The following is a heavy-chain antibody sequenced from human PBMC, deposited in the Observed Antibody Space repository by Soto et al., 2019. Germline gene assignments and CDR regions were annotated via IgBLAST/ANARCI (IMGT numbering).Heavy chain of an antibody. CDR2: INHLETT. CDR1: GASITYGGYS. D-gene: IGHD5-12*01. Sequence: QLQLHESGSALVKPSQTLSLTCTVTGASITYGGYSWSWIRQTPGKGLECLGYINHLETTFYNPSFESRLTLSIDRTKNQFSLNLMSLTAADRAVYYCARGSGYDSFEYWGQGILVTVSS. V-gene: IGHV4-30-2*01. J-gene: IGHJ4*02. CDR3: ARGSGYDSFEY.